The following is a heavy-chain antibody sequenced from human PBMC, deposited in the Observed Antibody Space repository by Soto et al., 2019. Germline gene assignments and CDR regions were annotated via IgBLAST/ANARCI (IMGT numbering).Heavy chain of an antibody. Sequence: QVQLVESGGGVVQPGRSLRVSCAASGFTLSSYAMHWVRQAPGKGLAWVGLIWYDESKKDYADSVKGRFTISRDSPKNTLYLQMNSLRAEDTAVYYCARERNRSGYYYFYAMEVWGQGTTVTVSS. CDR2: IWYDESKK. J-gene: IGHJ6*02. V-gene: IGHV3-33*01. CDR3: ARERNRSGYYYFYAMEV. CDR1: GFTLSSYA. D-gene: IGHD3-3*01.